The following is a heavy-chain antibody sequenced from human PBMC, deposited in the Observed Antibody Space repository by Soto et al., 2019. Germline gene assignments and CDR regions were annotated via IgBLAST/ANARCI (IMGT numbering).Heavy chain of an antibody. CDR2: IKHDGSDQ. V-gene: IGHV3-7*01. CDR3: TRAGGSYYFDF. CDR1: GFTFRSLW. Sequence: EVQLVESGGGLVQPGGSLRLSCAASGFTFRSLWMSWVRQTPGKGLEWVANIKHDGSDQYYLDSVKGRFTISRDNAKNSLELQMNSLRDDDTAVYYCTRAGGSYYFDFWGQGTLVTVSA. D-gene: IGHD3-10*01. J-gene: IGHJ4*02.